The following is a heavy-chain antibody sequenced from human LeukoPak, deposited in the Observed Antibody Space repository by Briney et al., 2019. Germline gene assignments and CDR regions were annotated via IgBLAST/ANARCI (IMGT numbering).Heavy chain of an antibody. Sequence: ASVKVSCKASGGTFSSYAISWVRQAPGQGLEWMGWISAYNGNTNYAQKLQGRVTMTTDTSTSTAYMELRSLRSDDTAVYYCARGSSGYLFDYWGQGTLVTVSS. CDR3: ARGSSGYLFDY. D-gene: IGHD3-22*01. J-gene: IGHJ4*02. CDR1: GGTFSSYA. CDR2: ISAYNGNT. V-gene: IGHV1-18*01.